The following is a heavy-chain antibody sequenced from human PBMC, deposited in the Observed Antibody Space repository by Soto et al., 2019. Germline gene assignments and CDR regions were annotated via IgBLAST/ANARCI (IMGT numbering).Heavy chain of an antibody. D-gene: IGHD5-18*01. CDR1: GFTFSNAW. Sequence: GGSLRLSCAASGFTFSNAWMNWVRQAPGKGLEWVGRIKSKTDGGTTDYAAPVKGRFTISRDDSKNTLYLQMNSLKTEDTAVYYCTTARSGYSYGSSYYYYGMDVWGQGTTVTVSS. V-gene: IGHV3-15*07. CDR3: TTARSGYSYGSSYYYYGMDV. J-gene: IGHJ6*02. CDR2: IKSKTDGGTT.